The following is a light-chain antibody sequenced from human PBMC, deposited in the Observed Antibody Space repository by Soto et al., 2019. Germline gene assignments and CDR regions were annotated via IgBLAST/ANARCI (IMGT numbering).Light chain of an antibody. Sequence: EIVMTQSPATLSVSPGERATLSCRASQSVSSSYLAWYQQKPGQAPRLLIYDASTRATGIPDRISGSGSGTDFTLTISRLEPEDFAVYYCQQYGSSPWTFGQGTRVEIK. J-gene: IGKJ1*01. CDR3: QQYGSSPWT. CDR1: QSVSSSY. V-gene: IGKV3-20*01. CDR2: DAS.